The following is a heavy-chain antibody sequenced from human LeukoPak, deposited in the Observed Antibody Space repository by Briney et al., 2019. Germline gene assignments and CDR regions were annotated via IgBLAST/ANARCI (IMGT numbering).Heavy chain of an antibody. CDR1: GLTFSSYG. J-gene: IGHJ4*02. CDR3: ARDLGGRAGY. Sequence: GGSLRLSCAASGLTFSSYGMHWVRQAPGKGLEWVAVIWYDGSNKYYADSVKGRFTISRDKNTLFLQMNSLRVEDTAIYYCARDLGGRAGYWGQGSLVTVSS. CDR2: IWYDGSNK. D-gene: IGHD1-26*01. V-gene: IGHV3-33*01.